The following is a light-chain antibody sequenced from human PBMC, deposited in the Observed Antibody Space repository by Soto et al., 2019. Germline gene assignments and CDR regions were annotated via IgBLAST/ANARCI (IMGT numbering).Light chain of an antibody. V-gene: IGKV3-11*01. CDR2: GAS. Sequence: EIVLTQSPASLSLSPGEIATLSCRASQSVDSYLVWYQQKPGQAPRIIIFGASNRATGIPARFSGSGSGTDFTLTINSLEPEDVAVYYCQQRSSWPITLGQGTRLEIK. J-gene: IGKJ5*01. CDR3: QQRSSWPIT. CDR1: QSVDSY.